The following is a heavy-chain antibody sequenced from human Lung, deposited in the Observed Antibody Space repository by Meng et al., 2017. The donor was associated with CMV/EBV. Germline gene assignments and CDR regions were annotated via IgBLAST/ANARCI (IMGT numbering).Heavy chain of an antibody. CDR1: SDSITNYF. D-gene: IGHD2-2*01. V-gene: IGHV4-4*07. J-gene: IGHJ4*02. Sequence: QAQLQESRPSLVTPSQTLSVTCIVSSDSITNYFWSWVRQPAGKGLEWIGRLYPDGSTDYNPSLSSRLTLSLDTSKIRFSLKLRSVTAADTAIYYCARTPVRFCNTHMCYAFDYWGQGALVTVSS. CDR2: LYPDGST. CDR3: ARTPVRFCNTHMCYAFDY.